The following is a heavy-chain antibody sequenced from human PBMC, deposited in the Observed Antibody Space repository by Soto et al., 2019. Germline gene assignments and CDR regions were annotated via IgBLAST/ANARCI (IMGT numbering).Heavy chain of an antibody. D-gene: IGHD3-10*01. Sequence: SVKVSFKASGATFSSYAISWVRQAPGQGLEWTGGIIPIFGTANYAQKFQGRVTITTDESTSTAYMELSSLRSEDTAVYYCARGGDYYGSGSSWAYYYGMDVWGQGTTVTVSS. J-gene: IGHJ6*02. CDR1: GATFSSYA. CDR3: ARGGDYYGSGSSWAYYYGMDV. CDR2: IIPIFGTA. V-gene: IGHV1-69*05.